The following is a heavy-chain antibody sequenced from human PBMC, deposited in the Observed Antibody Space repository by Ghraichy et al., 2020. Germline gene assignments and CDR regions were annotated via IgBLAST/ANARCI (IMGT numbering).Heavy chain of an antibody. CDR3: ARDSHSAYDILTGYLANNKYDP. D-gene: IGHD3-9*01. V-gene: IGHV3-21*01. J-gene: IGHJ5*02. Sequence: GGSLRLSCAASGFTFSSYSMNWVRQAPGKGLEWVSSISSSSSYIYYADSVKGRFTISRDNAKNSLYLQMNSLRAEDTAVYYCARDSHSAYDILTGYLANNKYDPSGQGSLVTVS. CDR2: ISSSSSYI. CDR1: GFTFSSYS.